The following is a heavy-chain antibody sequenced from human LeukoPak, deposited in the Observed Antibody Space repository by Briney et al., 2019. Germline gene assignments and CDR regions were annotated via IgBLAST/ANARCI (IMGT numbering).Heavy chain of an antibody. CDR2: IWFDGSNK. D-gene: IGHD2-15*01. CDR1: GFTFSSYA. V-gene: IGHV3-33*08. J-gene: IGHJ4*02. CDR3: ARDADIVVVVAATGGFDY. Sequence: GGSLRLSCAASGFTFSSYAMSWVRQAPGKGLEWVAVIWFDGSNKYYADSVKGRFTISRDNSKNTLYLQMNSLRAEDTAVYYCARDADIVVVVAATGGFDYWGQGTLVTVSS.